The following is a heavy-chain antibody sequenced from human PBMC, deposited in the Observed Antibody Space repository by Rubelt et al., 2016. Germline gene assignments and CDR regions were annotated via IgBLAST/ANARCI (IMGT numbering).Heavy chain of an antibody. V-gene: IGHV1-2*06. CDR1: GYTFTGYY. J-gene: IGHJ4*02. Sequence: QVQLVQSGSELKKPGASVKVSCKASGYTFTGYYMHWVRQAPGQGLEWVGRINPNSGGTNYARKFQGRVTRTRDTSSTTAYMELSRLRSDDTAVFYCARESSSGWYIDYWGQGTLVTVSS. D-gene: IGHD6-19*01. CDR3: ARESSSGWYIDY. CDR2: INPNSGGT.